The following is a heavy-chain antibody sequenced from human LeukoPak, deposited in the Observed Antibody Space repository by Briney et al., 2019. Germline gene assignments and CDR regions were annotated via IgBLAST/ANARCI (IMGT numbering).Heavy chain of an antibody. J-gene: IGHJ3*02. Sequence: PGGSLRLSCAASGFTFSSYAMHWVRQAPGKGLEYVSAISSNGGSTYYANSVKGRFTISRDNSKNTLYLQMGSLRAEDMAVYYRARIVVVMGMAFDIWGQGTMVTVSS. CDR1: GFTFSSYA. D-gene: IGHD2-21*01. CDR3: ARIVVVMGMAFDI. V-gene: IGHV3-64*01. CDR2: ISSNGGST.